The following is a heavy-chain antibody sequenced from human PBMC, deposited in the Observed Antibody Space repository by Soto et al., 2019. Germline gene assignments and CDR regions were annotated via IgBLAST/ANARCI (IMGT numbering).Heavy chain of an antibody. Sequence: GESLKISCKGSGYSFTSYWICWVRQMPGKGLERVRIIYPGDSDTRYSPSFQGQVTISADKSISTAYLQWSSLKASDTAMYYCARTYYDFWSGYYLGTRGFDPWGQGTLVTVSS. CDR1: GYSFTSYW. D-gene: IGHD3-3*01. J-gene: IGHJ5*02. CDR3: ARTYYDFWSGYYLGTRGFDP. V-gene: IGHV5-51*01. CDR2: IYPGDSDT.